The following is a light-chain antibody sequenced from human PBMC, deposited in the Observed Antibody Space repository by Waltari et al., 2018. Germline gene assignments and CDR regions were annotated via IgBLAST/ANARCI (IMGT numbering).Light chain of an antibody. V-gene: IGKV4-1*01. CDR1: QSALYSPTNKNY. Sequence: DIVMTQSPDSLAVSPGERATINCTSSQSALYSPTNKNYLAWYQQKPGQSPKLLMFWASTRQSGVPDRFSGSGSGTEFTLTISSLQADDVAVYYCQQYYSTPPLTFGGGTKVEIK. CDR2: WAS. CDR3: QQYYSTPPLT. J-gene: IGKJ4*01.